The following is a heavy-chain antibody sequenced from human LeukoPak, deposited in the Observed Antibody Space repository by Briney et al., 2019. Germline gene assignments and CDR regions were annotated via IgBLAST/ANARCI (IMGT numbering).Heavy chain of an antibody. Sequence: GGSLRLSCAASGFTFDDYGMSWVRQAPGKGLEWVSGINWNGGSTGYADSVKGRFTISRDNAKNSLYLQMNSLRAEDTALYYCARDPAGGYSGYVFDYWVQGTLVTVSS. V-gene: IGHV3-20*04. D-gene: IGHD5-12*01. CDR2: INWNGGST. CDR3: ARDPAGGYSGYVFDY. J-gene: IGHJ4*02. CDR1: GFTFDDYG.